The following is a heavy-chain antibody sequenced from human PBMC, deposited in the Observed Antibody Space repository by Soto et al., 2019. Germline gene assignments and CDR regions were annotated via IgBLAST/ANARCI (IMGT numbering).Heavy chain of an antibody. CDR3: ARGRGRGYSYGYYYYGMDV. J-gene: IGHJ6*02. D-gene: IGHD5-18*01. CDR1: GGSFSGYY. Sequence: SETLSLTCAVYGGSFSGYYWSWIRQPPGKGLEWIGEINHSGSTNYNPSLKSRVTISVDTSKNQFSLKLGSVTAADTAVYYCARGRGRGYSYGYYYYGMDVWGQGTTVTVSS. V-gene: IGHV4-34*01. CDR2: INHSGST.